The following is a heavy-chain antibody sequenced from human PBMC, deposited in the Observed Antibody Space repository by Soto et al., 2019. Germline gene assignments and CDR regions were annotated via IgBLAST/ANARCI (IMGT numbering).Heavy chain of an antibody. J-gene: IGHJ4*02. D-gene: IGHD3-3*01. CDR3: ARDQAIFGTYDY. CDR1: GFTVSSNY. V-gene: IGHV3-66*01. CDR2: IYSGGST. Sequence: GGSLRLSCAASGFTVSSNYMSWVRQAPGKGLEWVSVIYSGGSTYYADSVKGRFTISRDNSKNTLYLKMNSLGAEDTAVYYCARDQAIFGTYDYWGQGTLVTVSS.